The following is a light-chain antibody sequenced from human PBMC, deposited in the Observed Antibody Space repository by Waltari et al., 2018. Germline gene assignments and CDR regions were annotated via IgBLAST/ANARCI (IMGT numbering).Light chain of an antibody. V-gene: IGKV3-11*01. J-gene: IGKJ3*01. CDR1: QSVSRY. Sequence: EILLTQSPATLSLSPGERATLPCRASQSVSRYLAWYQQKPGQAPRLLIYDTSNRATGIPARFSGSGSGTDFTLTISSLEPEDFAVYYCQRLVNWPLFTFGPGTKVDIK. CDR3: QRLVNWPLFT. CDR2: DTS.